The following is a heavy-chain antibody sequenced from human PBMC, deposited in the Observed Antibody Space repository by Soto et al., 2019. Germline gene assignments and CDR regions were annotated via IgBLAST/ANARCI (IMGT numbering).Heavy chain of an antibody. CDR1: GGSFSGYY. Sequence: TLSLTCAVYGGSFSGYYWSWIRQPPGKALEWLALIDWADDKYYSTSLKTRLTISKDTSKNQVVLTMTNMDPVDTATYYCARTYYVSLGSHNPPGYYGMDVWGQGTTVTVSS. V-gene: IGHV2-70*01. D-gene: IGHD3-10*01. CDR3: ARTYYVSLGSHNPPGYYGMDV. J-gene: IGHJ6*02. CDR2: IDWADDK.